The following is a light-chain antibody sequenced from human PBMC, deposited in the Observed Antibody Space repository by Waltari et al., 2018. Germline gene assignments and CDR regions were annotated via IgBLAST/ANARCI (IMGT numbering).Light chain of an antibody. CDR3: RQRSNWVT. Sequence: EIVLTQSPATLSLSPGERASLSCGASQSVDTYFAWYQQKPGQAPRLLIYDASNRATGIPARFSGSGSGTDFTLTISSLEPEDFAVYYCRQRSNWVTFGGGTKVEIK. J-gene: IGKJ4*01. CDR1: QSVDTY. V-gene: IGKV3-11*01. CDR2: DAS.